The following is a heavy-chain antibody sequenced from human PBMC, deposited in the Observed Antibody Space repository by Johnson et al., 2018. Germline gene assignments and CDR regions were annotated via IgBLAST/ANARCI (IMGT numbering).Heavy chain of an antibody. CDR1: GFSFTNSW. V-gene: IGHV3-15*07. D-gene: IGHD3-22*01. CDR2: IKADNSGER. CDR3: TAGLYDSGGIDH. J-gene: IGHJ4*02. Sequence: VQLVQSGGGLVRPGGSLRLSCAGSGFSFTNSWMNWVRQAPGKGLQWFGRIKADNSGERHFAAPVKGRVTISRDDSQKKVYLQMNSLNGDDTGVYYCTAGLYDSGGIDHWGQGTQVTVSS.